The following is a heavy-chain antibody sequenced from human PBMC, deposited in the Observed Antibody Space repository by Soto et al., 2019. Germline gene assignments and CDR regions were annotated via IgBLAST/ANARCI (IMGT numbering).Heavy chain of an antibody. J-gene: IGHJ3*02. CDR1: GGSFSGYY. D-gene: IGHD1-26*01. V-gene: IGHV4-34*01. CDR3: ARGQLEWGLPHAFDI. Sequence: SETLSLTCAVYGGSFSGYYWSWIRQPPGKGLEWIGEINHSGSTNYNPSLKSRVTISVDTSKNQFSLKLSSVTAADTAVYYCARGQLEWGLPHAFDIWGQGTMVTVSS. CDR2: INHSGST.